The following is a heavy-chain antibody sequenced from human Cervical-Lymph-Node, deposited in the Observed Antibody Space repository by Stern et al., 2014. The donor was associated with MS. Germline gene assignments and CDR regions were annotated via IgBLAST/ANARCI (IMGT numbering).Heavy chain of an antibody. D-gene: IGHD5-12*01. CDR1: GYIFGNFY. J-gene: IGHJ4*02. Sequence: QLVQSGAEVKKPGASVRVSCKSSGYIFGNFYMHWVRQAPGGGLEWVGMINPRGGSSSYAQKFRGRLTITSDTSTSTVYMELSSLRSEDTAVYYCARPGYSGYDWQFYFDSWGRGTLVTVSS. V-gene: IGHV1-46*01. CDR2: INPRGGSS. CDR3: ARPGYSGYDWQFYFDS.